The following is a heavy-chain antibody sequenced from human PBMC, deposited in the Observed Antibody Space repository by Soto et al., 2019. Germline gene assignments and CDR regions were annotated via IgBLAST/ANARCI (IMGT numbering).Heavy chain of an antibody. CDR3: ARHRLLGWDKTPLDY. D-gene: IGHD6-19*01. V-gene: IGHV4-39*01. Sequence: QLQLQESGPGLVKPSETLSLTCTVSGGSISSSSYYWGWIRQPPGKGLEWIGSIYYSGSTYYNPSLKSRVTISVDTSKNQFSLKLSSVTAADTAVYYCARHRLLGWDKTPLDYWGQGTLVTVSS. CDR2: IYYSGST. J-gene: IGHJ4*02. CDR1: GGSISSSSYY.